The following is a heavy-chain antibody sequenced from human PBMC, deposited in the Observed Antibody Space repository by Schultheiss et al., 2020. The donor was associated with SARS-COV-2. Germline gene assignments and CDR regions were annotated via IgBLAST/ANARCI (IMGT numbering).Heavy chain of an antibody. D-gene: IGHD6-6*01. J-gene: IGHJ4*02. CDR2: ISFSSSYQ. CDR1: DFTFSSYT. CDR3: AKRGDGSSGYFDY. V-gene: IGHV3-21*04. Sequence: GGSLRLSCAASDFTFSSYTMHWVRQAPGKGLEWVSSISFSSSYQTYADSVRGRFTISRDNSKNTLYLQMNSLRAEDTAVYYCAKRGDGSSGYFDYWGQGTLVTVSS.